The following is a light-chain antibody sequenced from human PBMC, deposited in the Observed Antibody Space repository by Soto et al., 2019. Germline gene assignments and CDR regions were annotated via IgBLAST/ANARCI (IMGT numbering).Light chain of an antibody. CDR2: GAS. J-gene: IGKJ4*01. CDR3: HHFGPSSAT. Sequence: EIVLTQSPGTLSLSPGERATLSCRASQSVSTNSLAWYQQKPGQAPRLLIHGASSRATGIPDRFSGSGSGTAFPLTISSMEPEDFAVYYGHHFGPSSATFGGGTKVEIK. V-gene: IGKV3-20*01. CDR1: QSVSTNS.